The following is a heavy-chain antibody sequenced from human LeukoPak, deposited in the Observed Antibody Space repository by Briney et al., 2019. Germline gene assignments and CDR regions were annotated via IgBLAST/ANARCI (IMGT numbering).Heavy chain of an antibody. D-gene: IGHD6-6*01. V-gene: IGHV3-9*01. CDR1: GFMFDDYV. J-gene: IGHJ3*02. Sequence: PVRSLRLSCVASGFMFDDYVIHWVRQAPGKGLEWVLGVGWYGGSLGYADSVKGRFTVSRDNAKRSLYLQMNSLRAEDKALYYCTKDKSARSSYGDAFDIWGQGTVVTVSS. CDR2: VGWYGGSL. CDR3: TKDKSARSSYGDAFDI.